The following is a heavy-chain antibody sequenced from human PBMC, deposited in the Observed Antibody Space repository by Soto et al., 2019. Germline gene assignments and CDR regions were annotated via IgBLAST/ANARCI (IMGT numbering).Heavy chain of an antibody. V-gene: IGHV1-18*01. Sequence: VASVKVSCKASGYTFTSYGISWVRQAPGQGLEWMGWISAYNGNTNYAQKLQGRVTMTTDTSTSTAYMELRSLRSDDTAVYYCAKEYCDSSRCFLPDYWGQGALVTVSS. CDR2: ISAYNGNT. J-gene: IGHJ4*02. CDR1: GYTFTSYG. CDR3: AKEYCDSSRCFLPDY. D-gene: IGHD2-2*01.